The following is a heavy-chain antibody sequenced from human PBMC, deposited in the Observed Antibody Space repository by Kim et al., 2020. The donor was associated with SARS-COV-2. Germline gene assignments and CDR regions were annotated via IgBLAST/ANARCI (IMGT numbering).Heavy chain of an antibody. V-gene: IGHV4-34*01. CDR2: INYSGST. D-gene: IGHD3-9*01. CDR1: GRSFSGYY. J-gene: IGHJ4*02. Sequence: SETLSLTCAVYGRSFSGYYWSWIRQPPGKGLEWIGEINYSGSTNYNPSLKSRVTISVDTSKNQFSLKLSSVTAADTAVYYCARGLYYDILTGYYPHFDYWGQGTLVTVSS. CDR3: ARGLYYDILTGYYPHFDY.